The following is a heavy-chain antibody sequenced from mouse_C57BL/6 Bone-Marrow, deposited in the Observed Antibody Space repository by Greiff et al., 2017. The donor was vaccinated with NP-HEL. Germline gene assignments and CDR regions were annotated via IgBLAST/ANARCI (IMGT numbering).Heavy chain of an antibody. D-gene: IGHD1-1*01. CDR2: ISSGGDYI. V-gene: IGHV5-9-1*02. J-gene: IGHJ1*03. CDR1: GFTFSSYA. Sequence: EVQRVESGEGLVKPGGSLKLSCAASGFTFSSYAMSWVRQTPEKRLEWVAYISSGGDYIYYADTVKGRFTISRDNTRNTLYLQMSSLKSEDTAMYYWTRDNGSSYDWYFDVWGTGTTVTVSS. CDR3: TRDNGSSYDWYFDV.